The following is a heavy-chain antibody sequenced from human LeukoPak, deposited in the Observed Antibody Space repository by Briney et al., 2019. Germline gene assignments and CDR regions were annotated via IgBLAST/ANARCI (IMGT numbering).Heavy chain of an antibody. V-gene: IGHV3-7*01. CDR3: ARDRLGAEYDY. CDR1: GFTFTTYW. D-gene: IGHD3-16*01. CDR2: IKQDGTEK. J-gene: IGHJ4*02. Sequence: GGSLRLSCAASGFTFTTYWMSWVRQAPGKGLEWVANIKQDGTEKYYVDSVKGRFTISRDNAKKSLYLEMNSLRAEDAAVYYCARDRLGAEYDYWGQGTLVSVSS.